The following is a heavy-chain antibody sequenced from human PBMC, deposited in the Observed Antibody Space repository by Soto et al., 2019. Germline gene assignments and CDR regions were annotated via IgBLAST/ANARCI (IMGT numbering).Heavy chain of an antibody. CDR3: ARRAAYGDYSDN. J-gene: IGHJ4*02. V-gene: IGHV4-39*01. Sequence: QLQLQEWGPGLVKPSETLSLTCTVSGASISSSGYCWGWIRQPPGKGLEWIGSIYYGGSTYYNPSLKSRVTISVDTSKKQFSLRLSSVTAADTAVYYCARRAAYGDYSDNWGQGTQVTVSS. D-gene: IGHD4-17*01. CDR2: IYYGGST. CDR1: GASISSSGYC.